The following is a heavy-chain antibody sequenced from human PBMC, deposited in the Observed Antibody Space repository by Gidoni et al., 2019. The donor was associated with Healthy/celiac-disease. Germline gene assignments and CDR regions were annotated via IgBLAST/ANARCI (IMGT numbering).Heavy chain of an antibody. CDR2: IWYDGSNK. J-gene: IGHJ6*02. Sequence: QVQLVESGGGVVQPGRSLRLSCAASGFTFSSYGMHWVRQAPGKGLEWVAVIWYDGSNKYYADSVKGRFTISRDNSKNTLYLQMNSLRAEDTAVYYCARKMSSWLGAYYYYGMDVWGQGTTVTVSS. CDR3: ARKMSSWLGAYYYYGMDV. V-gene: IGHV3-33*01. CDR1: GFTFSSYG. D-gene: IGHD6-13*01.